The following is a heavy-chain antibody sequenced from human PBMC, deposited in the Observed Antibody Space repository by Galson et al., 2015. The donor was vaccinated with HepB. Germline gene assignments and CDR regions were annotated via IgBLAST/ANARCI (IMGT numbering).Heavy chain of an antibody. CDR1: GFTFSSYA. CDR3: ARWQDGDYRFDY. J-gene: IGHJ4*02. CDR2: ISYDGSNK. V-gene: IGHV3-30*04. Sequence: SLRLSCAASGFTFSSYAMHWVRQAPGKGLEWVAVISYDGSNKYYADSVKGRFTISRDNSKNTLYLQMNSLRAEDTAVYYCARWQDGDYRFDYWGQGTLVTVSS. D-gene: IGHD4-17*01.